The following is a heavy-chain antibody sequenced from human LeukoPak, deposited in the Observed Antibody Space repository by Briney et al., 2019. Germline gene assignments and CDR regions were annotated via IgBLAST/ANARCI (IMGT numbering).Heavy chain of an antibody. Sequence: GGSLRLSCAASGFTFRGYWMSWVREAPGKGLEWVANMKLDGSEEYYVDSVKGRFTISRDNAKNSLYLQMNSLRVDDTAVYYCTRWARYCSGGSCYSWFDPWGQGTLVTVSS. D-gene: IGHD2-15*01. CDR2: MKLDGSEE. J-gene: IGHJ5*02. CDR1: GFTFRGYW. V-gene: IGHV3-7*01. CDR3: TRWARYCSGGSCYSWFDP.